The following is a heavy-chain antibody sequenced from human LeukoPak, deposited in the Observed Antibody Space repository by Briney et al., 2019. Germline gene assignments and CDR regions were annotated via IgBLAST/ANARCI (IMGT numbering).Heavy chain of an antibody. D-gene: IGHD3-22*01. CDR1: GFTFSSYW. CDR3: ASGYYDSSGYYVDYYFDY. Sequence: GGSLRLSCAASGFTFSSYWMHWVRQAPEKGLVWVSRINSDGSSTSYADSVKGRFTISRDNAKNTLYLQMNSLRAEDTAVYYCASGYYDSSGYYVDYYFDYWGQGTLVTVSS. J-gene: IGHJ4*02. V-gene: IGHV3-74*01. CDR2: INSDGSST.